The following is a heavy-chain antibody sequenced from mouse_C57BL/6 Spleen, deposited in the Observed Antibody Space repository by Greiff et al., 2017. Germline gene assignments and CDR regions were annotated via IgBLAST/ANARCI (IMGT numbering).Heavy chain of an antibody. V-gene: IGHV1-52*01. CDR2: IDPSDSET. Sequence: QVQLQQPGAELVRPGSSVKLSCKASGYTFTSYWMHWVKQRPIQGLEWIGNIDPSDSETHYNQKFKDKATLTVDKSSSTAYMQLSSLTSEDSADYYCARLDYYYGSSYSYWYFDVGGTGTTVTVSS. J-gene: IGHJ1*03. CDR1: GYTFTSYW. CDR3: ARLDYYYGSSYSYWYFDV. D-gene: IGHD1-1*01.